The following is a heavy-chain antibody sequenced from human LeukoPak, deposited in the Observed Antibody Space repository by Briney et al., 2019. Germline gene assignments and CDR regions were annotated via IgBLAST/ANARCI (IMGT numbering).Heavy chain of an antibody. V-gene: IGHV3-33*01. Sequence: GRSLRLSCAAPGIPFSSFGMHWLRQAPGKGLEWVAFIWYDGSNKYYADSVKGRFTISRDNSKNTLYLQMNSLTAEDTAVYYCARDGTVTAGPFDPWGGGTLVTVSS. CDR3: ARDGTVTAGPFDP. J-gene: IGHJ5*02. D-gene: IGHD4-17*01. CDR1: GIPFSSFG. CDR2: IWYDGSNK.